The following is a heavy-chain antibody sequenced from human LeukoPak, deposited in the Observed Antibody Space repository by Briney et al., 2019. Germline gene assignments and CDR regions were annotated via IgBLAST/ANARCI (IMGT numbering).Heavy chain of an antibody. V-gene: IGHV3-30*02. CDR3: AIWGAAAGPDDAFDI. CDR1: GFTFSSYV. CDR2: IRYDGSNK. D-gene: IGHD6-13*01. J-gene: IGHJ3*02. Sequence: PGGSLRLSCAASGFTFSSYVMHWVRQSPGKGLEWVAFIRYDGSNKYYADSVKGRFTISRDNSKNIVYLQMNSLRAEDTAVYYCAIWGAAAGPDDAFDIWGQGTMVTVSS.